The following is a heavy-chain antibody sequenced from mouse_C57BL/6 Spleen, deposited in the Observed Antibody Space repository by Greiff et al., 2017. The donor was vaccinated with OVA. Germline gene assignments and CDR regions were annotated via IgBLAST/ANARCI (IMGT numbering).Heavy chain of an antibody. CDR3: ARKNDYDYFDY. V-gene: IGHV1-69*01. CDR2: IDPSDSYT. D-gene: IGHD2-4*01. CDR1: GYTFTSYW. Sequence: QVQLQQPGAELVMPGASVKLSCKASGYTFTSYWMHWVKQRPGQGLEWIGEIDPSDSYTNYNQKFKGKSTLTVDKSSSTAYMQLSSLTSEDSAVYDYARKNDYDYFDYWGQGTTLTVSS. J-gene: IGHJ2*01.